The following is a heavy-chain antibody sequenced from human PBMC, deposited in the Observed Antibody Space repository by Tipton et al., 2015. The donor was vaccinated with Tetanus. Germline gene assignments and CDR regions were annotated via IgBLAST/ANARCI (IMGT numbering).Heavy chain of an antibody. V-gene: IGHV4-31*03. J-gene: IGHJ5*02. CDR3: ARGGDNLTFQRPTGRWFDP. CDR2: ISSRGST. Sequence: TLSLTCTVSGGFVSSGAYCWSWIRQHPGKGLESIGCISSRGSTYYNPSLTSRVSISVDTSKNQFSLKLTSVTAADTAIYYCARGGDNLTFQRPTGRWFDPWGHGTLVTVSS. D-gene: IGHD1-1*01. CDR1: GGFVSSGAYC.